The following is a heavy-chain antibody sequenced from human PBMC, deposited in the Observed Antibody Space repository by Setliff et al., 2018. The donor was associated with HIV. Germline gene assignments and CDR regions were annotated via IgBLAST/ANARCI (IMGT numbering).Heavy chain of an antibody. CDR2: IYTSGST. V-gene: IGHV4-61*09. D-gene: IGHD2-21*01. CDR1: GGSISSGSYY. J-gene: IGHJ1*01. Sequence: SETLSLTCTVSGGSISSGSYYWSWSRQPAGKGLEWSGHIYTSGSTNYNPSLKSRVTRSVDTSKNQFSLKLSSVTASYTAVYYCARSLWLGDIQHWGQGTLVTVSS. CDR3: ARSLWLGDIQH.